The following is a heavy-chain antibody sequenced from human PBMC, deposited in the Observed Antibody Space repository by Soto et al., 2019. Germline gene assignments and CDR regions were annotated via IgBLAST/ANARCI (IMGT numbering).Heavy chain of an antibody. Sequence: EVQLLESGGGLVQPGGSLRLSCAASGFNFSNYAMTWVRQAPGKGLEWVSAIRTSGGSTFYADSVKGRFTISRDNSKNTLFLHMNSLRAEDTALYYCAKPVQVGSGYYYCLDVWGQGTTVTVSS. V-gene: IGHV3-23*01. CDR2: IRTSGGST. CDR1: GFNFSNYA. D-gene: IGHD3-10*01. J-gene: IGHJ6*02. CDR3: AKPVQVGSGYYYCLDV.